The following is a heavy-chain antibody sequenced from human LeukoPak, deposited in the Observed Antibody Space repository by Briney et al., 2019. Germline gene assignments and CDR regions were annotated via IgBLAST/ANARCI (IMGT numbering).Heavy chain of an antibody. CDR2: IWYDGSNK. V-gene: IGHV3-33*08. CDR3: ARPYYYDSSGYSPYGMDV. Sequence: GGSLRLSCAASGFTFSSYSMNWVRQAPGKGLEWVAVIWYDGSNKYYADSVKGRFTISRDNSKNTLFLQMNSLRAEDTAVYYCARPYYYDSSGYSPYGMDVWGQGTTVTVSS. CDR1: GFTFSSYS. J-gene: IGHJ6*02. D-gene: IGHD3-22*01.